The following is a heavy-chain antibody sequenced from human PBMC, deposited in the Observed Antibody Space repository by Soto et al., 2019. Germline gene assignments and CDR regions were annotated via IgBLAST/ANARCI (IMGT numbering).Heavy chain of an antibody. Sequence: QITLKESGPPRVKPTQTLTLTCNFSGFSLSTSGVGXAXXXXXXXXXXXXXAVIYWDDDKRYSPSLKNRLTIYKDTSKNQVVLTMTSMDPADTATYXCAHRGYMSGNWDQGYLDYWGPGILIAVSS. CDR2: IYWDDDK. D-gene: IGHD7-27*01. CDR3: AHRGYMSGNWDQGYLDY. J-gene: IGHJ4*02. CDR1: GFSLSTSGVG. V-gene: IGHV2-5*02.